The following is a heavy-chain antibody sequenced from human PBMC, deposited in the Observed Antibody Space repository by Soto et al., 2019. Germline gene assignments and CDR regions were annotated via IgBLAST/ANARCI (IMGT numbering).Heavy chain of an antibody. D-gene: IGHD2-15*01. CDR3: ARSQGGSSSLNIYYYYYYGMDV. Sequence: QVQLVQSGAEVKKPGSSVKVSCKAPGGTFSTYAISWVRQAPGQGLEWMGGVIPIFGTPKYAQKFQGRVTNNADESTSTGYIELRSLRSEDTAVYYCARSQGGSSSLNIYYYYYYGMDVWGQGTTVTVSS. CDR2: VIPIFGTP. CDR1: GGTFSTYA. V-gene: IGHV1-69*01. J-gene: IGHJ6*02.